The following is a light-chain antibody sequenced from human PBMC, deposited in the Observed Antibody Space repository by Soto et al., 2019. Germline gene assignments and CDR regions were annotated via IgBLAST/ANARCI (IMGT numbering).Light chain of an antibody. J-gene: IGKJ4*01. V-gene: IGKV3-11*01. CDR1: QSVSSY. Sequence: DIVLTQSPATLSLSPGERATLSCRASQSVSSYLAWYQQKPGQAPRLLIYDASNRATVIPARFSGSGSGTDFTLTISSLEPEDVAVYYCQQRSNWPRVTFGGGTKVEIK. CDR2: DAS. CDR3: QQRSNWPRVT.